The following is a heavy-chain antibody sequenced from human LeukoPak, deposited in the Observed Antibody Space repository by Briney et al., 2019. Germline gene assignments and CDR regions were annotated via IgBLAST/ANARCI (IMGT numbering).Heavy chain of an antibody. J-gene: IGHJ4*02. D-gene: IGHD5-24*01. CDR1: GYTFTGYY. Sequence: ASVKVSCKASGYTFTGYYMHWARQAPGQGLEWMGWINPNSGGTNYAQKFQGRVTMTRDTSISTAYMELSRLRSDGTAVYYCATSVTTMYYFDYWGQGTLVTVSS. CDR2: INPNSGGT. CDR3: ATSVTTMYYFDY. V-gene: IGHV1-2*02.